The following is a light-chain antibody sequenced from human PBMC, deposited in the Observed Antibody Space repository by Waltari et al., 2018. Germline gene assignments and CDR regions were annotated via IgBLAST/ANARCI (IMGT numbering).Light chain of an antibody. CDR3: YKYDKWPIT. CDR1: EKMYND. J-gene: IGKJ4*01. CDR2: YAS. Sequence: LSRRTREKMYNDLDWFQQKPVRSSRLRFYYASTRATGLPARFSAGGFATEFTLTITGLQSEDFGLYFCYKYDKWPITFGGGTTVDI. V-gene: IGKV3-15*01.